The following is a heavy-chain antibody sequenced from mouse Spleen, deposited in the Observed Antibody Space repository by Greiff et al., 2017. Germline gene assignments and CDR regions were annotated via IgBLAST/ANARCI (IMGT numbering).Heavy chain of an antibody. J-gene: IGHJ3*01. D-gene: IGHD1-2*01. CDR1: GYTFTSYW. V-gene: IGHV1-59*01. Sequence: QVHVKQPGAELVRPGTSVKLSCKASGYTFTSYWMHWVKQRPGQGLEWIGVIDPSDSYTNYNQKFKGKATLTVDTSSSTAYMQLSSLTSEDSAVYYCATTTAKGGIAYWGQGTLVTVSA. CDR3: ATTTAKGGIAY. CDR2: IDPSDSYT.